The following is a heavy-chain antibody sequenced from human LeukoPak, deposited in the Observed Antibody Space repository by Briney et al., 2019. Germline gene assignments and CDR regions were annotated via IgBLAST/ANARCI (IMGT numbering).Heavy chain of an antibody. Sequence: ASVKVSCKASGYTFTSYAMHWVRQAPGQRLEWMGWINAGNGNTKYSQKFQGRVTITRDTSASTAYMDLSSLRSEDTAVYYCARGSVADAFDIWGQGTMVTVSS. CDR3: ARGSVADAFDI. D-gene: IGHD6-19*01. V-gene: IGHV1-3*01. CDR2: INAGNGNT. J-gene: IGHJ3*02. CDR1: GYTFTSYA.